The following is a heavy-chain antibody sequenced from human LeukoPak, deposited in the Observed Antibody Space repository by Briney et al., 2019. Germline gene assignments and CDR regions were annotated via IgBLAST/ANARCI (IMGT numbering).Heavy chain of an antibody. CDR1: GGSISSGGYY. D-gene: IGHD3-9*01. V-gene: IGHV4-31*03. Sequence: PSQTLSLTCTVSGGSISSGGYYWSWIRQHPGKGLEWIGYIYYSGSTYYNPSLKSRVTISVDTSKNQFSLKLSSVTAADTAVYYCARLYFDSTYYFGYWGQGTLVTVSS. CDR2: IYYSGST. CDR3: ARLYFDSTYYFGY. J-gene: IGHJ4*02.